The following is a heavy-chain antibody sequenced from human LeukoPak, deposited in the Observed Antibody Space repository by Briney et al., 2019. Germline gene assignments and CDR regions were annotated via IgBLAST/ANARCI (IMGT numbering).Heavy chain of an antibody. CDR3: ARDPSSYYGSGSYSYYYYYMDV. Sequence: LSLTCTVSGGSISSYYWSWIRQPPGKGLEWVAVIWYDGSNKYYADSVKGRFTISRDNSKNTLYLQMDSLRAEDTAVYYCARDPSSYYGSGSYSYYYYYMDVWGKGTTVTVSS. CDR1: GGSISSYY. J-gene: IGHJ6*03. D-gene: IGHD3-10*01. CDR2: IWYDGSNK. V-gene: IGHV3-33*08.